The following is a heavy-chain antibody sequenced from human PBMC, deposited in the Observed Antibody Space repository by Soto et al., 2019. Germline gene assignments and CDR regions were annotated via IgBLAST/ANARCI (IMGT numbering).Heavy chain of an antibody. CDR2: ISGSGDST. J-gene: IGHJ4*02. V-gene: IGHV3-23*01. Sequence: GGSLRLSCAASGFTFSSYAMSWVRQAPGKGLEWVSAISGSGDSTYYADSVKGRFTISRDNSKNTLYLQMNSLRAEDTAVYYCAKDLWGSSWPYWGQGTLVTVSS. CDR3: AKDLWGSSWPY. CDR1: GFTFSSYA. D-gene: IGHD6-13*01.